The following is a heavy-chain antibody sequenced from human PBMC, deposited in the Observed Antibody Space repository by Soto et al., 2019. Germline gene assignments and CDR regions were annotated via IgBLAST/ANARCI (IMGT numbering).Heavy chain of an antibody. J-gene: IGHJ4*02. V-gene: IGHV1-46*01. CDR1: GYTFTSYY. CDR2: INPSGGST. D-gene: IGHD1-26*01. Sequence: ASVKVSCKASGYTFTSYYMHWVRQAPGQGLEWMGIINPSGGSTSYAQKFQGRVTMTRDTSTSTVYMELSSLRSEDTAVYYCARHGGALQGELLGLFDYWGQGTLVTVSS. CDR3: ARHGGALQGELLGLFDY.